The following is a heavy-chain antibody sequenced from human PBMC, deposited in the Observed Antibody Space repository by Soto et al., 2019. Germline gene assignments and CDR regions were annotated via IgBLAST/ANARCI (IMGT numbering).Heavy chain of an antibody. J-gene: IGHJ4*02. CDR2: IIPILGIA. CDR1: GGTFSSYT. CDR3: ARYATPGYYNEDY. V-gene: IGHV1-69*02. Sequence: QVQLVQSGAEVKKPGSSVKVSCKASGGTFSSYTISWVRQAPGQGLEWMGRIIPILGIANYAQKFQGRVTITADKSTSTAYMELSSLRSEDTAVYYCARYATPGYYNEDYWGQGTLVTVSS. D-gene: IGHD3-22*01.